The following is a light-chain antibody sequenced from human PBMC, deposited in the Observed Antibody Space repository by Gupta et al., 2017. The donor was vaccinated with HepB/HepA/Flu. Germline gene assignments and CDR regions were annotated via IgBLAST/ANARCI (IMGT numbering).Light chain of an antibody. Sequence: QAGLTQPPAVSKALGQTATVICIGDSNNVGRQGAVWLQHHQGHPPKVLSLRTNFRPSGISERFSASRSGNTASLTITGLQAEDEADYYCSAWDSGLSAWVFGGGTKLTVL. CDR1: SNNVGRQG. V-gene: IGLV10-54*04. CDR3: SAWDSGLSAWV. CDR2: RTN. J-gene: IGLJ3*02.